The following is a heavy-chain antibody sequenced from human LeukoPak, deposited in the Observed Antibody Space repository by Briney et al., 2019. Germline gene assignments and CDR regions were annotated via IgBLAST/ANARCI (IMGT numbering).Heavy chain of an antibody. CDR3: ARKSSSWYGDI. Sequence: GGSLRLSCAASGFTFSSYSMNWVRQAPGKGLEWVSSISSSSSYIYYADSVKGRFTISRDNAKNSLYLQMNSLRAEDTAVYYCARKSSSWYGDIWGQGTMVTVSS. D-gene: IGHD6-13*01. V-gene: IGHV3-21*01. CDR2: ISSSSSYI. J-gene: IGHJ3*02. CDR1: GFTFSSYS.